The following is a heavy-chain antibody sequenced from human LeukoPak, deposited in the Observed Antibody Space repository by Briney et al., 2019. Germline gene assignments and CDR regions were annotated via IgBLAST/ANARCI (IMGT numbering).Heavy chain of an antibody. CDR1: GYTFTSYG. CDR3: ARDLGGEYYDFWSGYYPYFDY. CDR2: ISAYNGNT. D-gene: IGHD3-3*01. V-gene: IGHV1-18*01. J-gene: IGHJ4*02. Sequence: ASVKVSCKASGYTFTSYGISWVRQAPGQGLEWMGWISAYNGNTNYAQKLQGRVTMTTDASTSTAYMELRSLRSDDTAAYYCARDLGGEYYDFWSGYYPYFDYWGQGALVTVSS.